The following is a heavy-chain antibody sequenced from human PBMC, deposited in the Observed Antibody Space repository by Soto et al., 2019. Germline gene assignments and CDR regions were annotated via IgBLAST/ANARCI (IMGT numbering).Heavy chain of an antibody. D-gene: IGHD2-2*02. CDR1: GYSFTSYG. CDR3: ARGCSSTSCYNPEVYYYYGMDV. CDR2: ISAYNGNT. J-gene: IGHJ6*02. V-gene: IGHV1-18*04. Sequence: XSVKGSCNASGYSFTSYGISWVRQAPGQGLEWMGWISAYNGNTNYAQKLQGRVTMTTDTSTSTAYMELRSLRSDDTAVYYCARGCSSTSCYNPEVYYYYGMDVWGQGTTVTVSS.